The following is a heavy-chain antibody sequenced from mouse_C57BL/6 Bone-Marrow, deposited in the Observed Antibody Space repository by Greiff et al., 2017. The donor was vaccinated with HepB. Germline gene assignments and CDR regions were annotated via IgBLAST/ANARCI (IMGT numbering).Heavy chain of an antibody. Sequence: VQLQQSGAELVRPGASVTLSCKASGYTFTDYEMHWVKQTPVHGLEWIGAIDPETGGTAYNQKFKGKAILTADKSSSTAYMELRSLTSEDSAVYYCTRSEDCYYFYDAMYYWGRGTSVTVSS. J-gene: IGHJ4*01. V-gene: IGHV1-15*01. CDR3: TRSEDCYYFYDAMYY. CDR1: GYTFTDYE. CDR2: IDPETGGT. D-gene: IGHD2-3*01.